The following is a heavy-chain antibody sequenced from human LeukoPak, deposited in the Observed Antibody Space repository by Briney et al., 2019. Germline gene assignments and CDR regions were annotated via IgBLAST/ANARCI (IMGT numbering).Heavy chain of an antibody. Sequence: GGSLRLSCAASGFTFSSNYMSWGGQAPGKGLEGVAVIYSGGSTYYADSVKGRFTISRDNSKTTLYLQMNRLRAEDTAVYYCARDSSPGYYDSSGYWGQGTLVTVSS. D-gene: IGHD3-22*01. CDR2: IYSGGST. CDR3: ARDSSPGYYDSSGY. J-gene: IGHJ4*02. CDR1: GFTFSSNY. V-gene: IGHV3-66*01.